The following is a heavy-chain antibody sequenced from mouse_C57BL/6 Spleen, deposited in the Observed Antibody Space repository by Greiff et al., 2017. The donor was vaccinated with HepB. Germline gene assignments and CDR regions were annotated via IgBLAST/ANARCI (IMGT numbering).Heavy chain of an antibody. Sequence: QVQLQQSGAELVKPGASVKISCKASGYAFSSYWMNWVKQRPGKGLEWIGQIYPGDGDTNYNGKFKGKATLTADKSSSTAYMQLSSLTSEDSAVYFCARSGLEGCGGFDYWGQGTTLTVSS. J-gene: IGHJ2*01. CDR2: IYPGDGDT. CDR1: GYAFSSYW. V-gene: IGHV1-80*01. D-gene: IGHD3-1*01. CDR3: ARSGLEGCGGFDY.